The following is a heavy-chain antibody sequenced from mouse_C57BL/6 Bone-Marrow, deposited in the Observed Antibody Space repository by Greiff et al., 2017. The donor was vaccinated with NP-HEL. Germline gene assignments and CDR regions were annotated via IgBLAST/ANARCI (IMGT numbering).Heavy chain of an antibody. CDR1: GYTFTGYW. J-gene: IGHJ2*01. CDR3: ASLYDDGRDFDY. Sequence: VQLQQSGAELMKPGASVKLSCKATGYTFTGYWIEWVKQRPGHGLEWIGEILPGRGSTNYNEKFKGKATFTADTSSNTAYMQLSSLTTEDSAIYYCASLYDDGRDFDYWGQGTTLTVSS. CDR2: ILPGRGST. V-gene: IGHV1-9*01. D-gene: IGHD2-4*01.